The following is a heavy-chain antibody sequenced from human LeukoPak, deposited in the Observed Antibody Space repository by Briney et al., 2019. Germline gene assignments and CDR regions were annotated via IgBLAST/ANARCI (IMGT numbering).Heavy chain of an antibody. CDR3: AKPSEGGGSYELGAFDI. V-gene: IGHV3-23*01. D-gene: IGHD1-26*01. J-gene: IGHJ3*02. CDR2: ISGSGGST. CDR1: GFTFSSYA. Sequence: GGSLRLSCAASGFTFSSYAMSWVRRAPGKGLEWVSAISGSGGSTYYADSVKGRFTISRDNSKNTLYLHMNSLRAEDTAVYYCAKPSEGGGSYELGAFDIWGQGTMVTVSS.